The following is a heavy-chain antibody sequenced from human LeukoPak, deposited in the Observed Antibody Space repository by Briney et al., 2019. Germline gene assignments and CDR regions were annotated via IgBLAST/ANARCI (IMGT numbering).Heavy chain of an antibody. CDR2: IYYSGST. CDR3: ARTGSSSWYPYWFDP. D-gene: IGHD6-13*01. J-gene: IGHJ5*02. Sequence: SETLSLTCAVSGGSISSYYWSWIRQPPGKGLEWIGYIYYSGSTNYNPSLKSRVTISVDTSKNQFSLKLSSVTAADTAVYYCARTGSSSWYPYWFDPWGQGTLVTVSS. CDR1: GGSISSYY. V-gene: IGHV4-59*08.